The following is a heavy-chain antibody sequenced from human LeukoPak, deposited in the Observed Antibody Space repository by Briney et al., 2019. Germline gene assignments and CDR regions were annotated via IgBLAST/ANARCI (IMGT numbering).Heavy chain of an antibody. CDR1: GGTFSSYA. Sequence: GASVKVSCKASGGTFSSYAISWVRQAPGQGLEWMGGIIPIFGTANYAQKSQGRVTITADESTSTAYMELSSLRSEDTAVYYCARAVRAPSEYSSSSPFRYYYYYMDVWGKGTTVTVSS. D-gene: IGHD6-6*01. V-gene: IGHV1-69*13. CDR3: ARAVRAPSEYSSSSPFRYYYYYMDV. CDR2: IIPIFGTA. J-gene: IGHJ6*03.